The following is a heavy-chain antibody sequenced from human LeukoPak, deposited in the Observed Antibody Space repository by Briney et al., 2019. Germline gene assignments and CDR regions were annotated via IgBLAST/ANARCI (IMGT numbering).Heavy chain of an antibody. Sequence: PGRSLRLSCAASGFTFSSYAMHWVRQAPGKGLEWVAVISYDGSNKYYADSVKGRFTISRDNSKNTLYLQMNSLRAEDTAVYYCAREPPYYDIPDYWGQGTLVTVSS. D-gene: IGHD3-9*01. CDR3: AREPPYYDIPDY. V-gene: IGHV3-30-3*01. CDR2: ISYDGSNK. J-gene: IGHJ4*02. CDR1: GFTFSSYA.